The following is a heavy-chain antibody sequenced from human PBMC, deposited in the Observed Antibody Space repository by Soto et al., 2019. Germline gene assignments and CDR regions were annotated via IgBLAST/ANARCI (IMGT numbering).Heavy chain of an antibody. J-gene: IGHJ6*02. Sequence: PSETLSLTCTVSGGSVSSGSYYWSWIRQPPGKGLEWIGYIYYSGSTNYNPSLKSRVTISVDTSKNQFSLKLSSVTAADTAVYYCARDRLVGTIFGVVITYYYGMDVWGQGTRVTVSS. CDR1: GGSVSSGSYY. CDR3: ARDRLVGTIFGVVITYYYGMDV. CDR2: IYYSGST. V-gene: IGHV4-61*01. D-gene: IGHD3-3*02.